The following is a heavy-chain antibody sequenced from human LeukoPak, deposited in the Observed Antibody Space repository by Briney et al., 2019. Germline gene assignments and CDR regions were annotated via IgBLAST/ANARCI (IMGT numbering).Heavy chain of an antibody. CDR1: GGSVSSGDYY. D-gene: IGHD2-2*01. CDR2: IYDSGTT. V-gene: IGHV4-30-4*01. J-gene: IGHJ4*02. CDR3: ASIAVVAAAIDY. Sequence: SETLSLTCTVSGGSVSSGDYYWGWIRQPPGQGLEWIGYIYDSGTTSYNPSLKSRVTISVDTSKNQFSLRLSSVTAADTAVYYCASIAVVAAAIDYWGQGTLVTVSS.